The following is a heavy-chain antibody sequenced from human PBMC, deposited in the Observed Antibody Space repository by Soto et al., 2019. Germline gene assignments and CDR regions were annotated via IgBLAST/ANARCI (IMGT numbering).Heavy chain of an antibody. CDR3: ARPSDYGDYDGDFDY. Sequence: QVQLVQSGAEVKKPGSSVKVSCKASGGTFSSYTISWVRQAPGQGLEWMGRIIPILGIANYAQKFQGRVTITADKSTSTAYMELSRLRSEDTAVYYCARPSDYGDYDGDFDYWGQGTLVTVSS. V-gene: IGHV1-69*02. D-gene: IGHD4-17*01. CDR2: IIPILGIA. CDR1: GGTFSSYT. J-gene: IGHJ4*02.